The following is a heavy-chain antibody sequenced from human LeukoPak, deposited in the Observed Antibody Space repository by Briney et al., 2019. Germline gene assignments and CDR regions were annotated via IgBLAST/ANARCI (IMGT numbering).Heavy chain of an antibody. CDR2: INHSGST. V-gene: IGHV4-34*01. CDR3: ARKYAFAI. Sequence: SETLSLTCAVYGVSFSGYYWSWVRQPPGKGLEWIGEINHSGSTNYNPSLESRVTISVDTSKNQFSLKLSSVTAADTAVYYCARKYAFAIWGQGTMVTVSS. CDR1: GVSFSGYY. J-gene: IGHJ3*02.